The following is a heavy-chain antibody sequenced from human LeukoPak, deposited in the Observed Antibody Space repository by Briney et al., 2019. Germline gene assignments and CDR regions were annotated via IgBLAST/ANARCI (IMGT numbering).Heavy chain of an antibody. J-gene: IGHJ4*02. Sequence: SETLSLTCAVYGGSFSDYYRSWIRQPPGKGLEWIGEINHSGSTNYNPSLKSRVTISVDPSKNQFSLKLSSVTAADTAVYYCARRLLRSMTNLDYWGQGTLVTVSS. CDR2: INHSGST. CDR3: ARRLLRSMTNLDY. CDR1: GGSFSDYY. V-gene: IGHV4-34*01. D-gene: IGHD4-11*01.